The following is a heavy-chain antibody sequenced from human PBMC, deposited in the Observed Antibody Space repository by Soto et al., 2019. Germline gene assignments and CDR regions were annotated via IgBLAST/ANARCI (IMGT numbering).Heavy chain of an antibody. V-gene: IGHV1-2*02. Sequence: SGYIFTAYSMHCVRQAPGQVLEWLVWINPNSGDTSDAQKFQDRVTMTCDTSVSTAYLELSSLNSDDRALYYCAREAAEVVSLDYWGNGTLVTVSS. D-gene: IGHD2-15*01. CDR3: AREAAEVVSLDY. CDR2: INPNSGDT. CDR1: GYIFTAYS. J-gene: IGHJ4*01.